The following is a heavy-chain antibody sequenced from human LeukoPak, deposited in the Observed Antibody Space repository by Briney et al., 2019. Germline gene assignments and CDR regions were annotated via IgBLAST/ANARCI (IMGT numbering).Heavy chain of an antibody. CDR1: GFTFDDYA. CDR2: ISWNSGSI. CDR3: AKDQDSSGYYRSQTFDI. D-gene: IGHD3-22*01. J-gene: IGHJ3*02. Sequence: GGSLRLSCAASGFTFDDYAMHWVRQAPGKGLEWVSGISWNSGSIGYADSVKGRFTISRDNAKNSLYLQMNSLRAEDTALYYCAKDQDSSGYYRSQTFDIWGQGTMVTVSS. V-gene: IGHV3-9*01.